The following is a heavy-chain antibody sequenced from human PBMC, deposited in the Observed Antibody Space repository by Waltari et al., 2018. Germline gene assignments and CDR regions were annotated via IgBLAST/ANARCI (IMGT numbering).Heavy chain of an antibody. CDR2: ISAYNGNT. CDR3: ARNLPGIAAFDY. CDR1: GYTFTTYG. Sequence: QVQLVQSGAEVKKPGASVKVSCKASGYTFTTYGLNWVRQAPGQGPEWMGWISAYNGNTGYAQSLQGRATLTTDTSTSTAYMELRSLRSDDTAVYYCARNLPGIAAFDYWGQGTLLTVSS. V-gene: IGHV1-18*04. D-gene: IGHD6-13*01. J-gene: IGHJ4*02.